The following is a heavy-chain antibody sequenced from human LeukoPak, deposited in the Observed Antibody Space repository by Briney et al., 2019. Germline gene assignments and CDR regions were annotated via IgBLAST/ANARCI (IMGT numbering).Heavy chain of an antibody. Sequence: GGSLRLSCAASGFTFSSYAMSWVRQAPGKGLEWVSAIVGSGGRTYYTDSVKGRFTISRDNSKNTLYLQMNSLRDEDTAVYYCAKDVGGDYGSGSYENWFDPSGQGTLVTVSS. V-gene: IGHV3-23*01. CDR2: IVGSGGRT. CDR3: AKDVGGDYGSGSYENWFDP. CDR1: GFTFSSYA. J-gene: IGHJ5*02. D-gene: IGHD3-10*01.